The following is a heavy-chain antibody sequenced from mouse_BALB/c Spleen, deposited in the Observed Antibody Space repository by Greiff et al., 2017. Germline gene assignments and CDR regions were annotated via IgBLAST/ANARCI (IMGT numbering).Heavy chain of an antibody. CDR2: ISYSGST. D-gene: IGHD1-2*01. CDR3: ALSPLYGPAWFAY. CDR1: GYSITSDYA. J-gene: IGHJ3*01. V-gene: IGHV3-2*02. Sequence: DVQLQESGPGLVKPSQSLSLTCTVTGYSITSDYAWNWIRQFPGNKLEWMGYISYSGSTSYNPSLKSRISITRDTSKNQFFLQLNSVTTEDTATYYCALSPLYGPAWFAYWGQGTLVTVSA.